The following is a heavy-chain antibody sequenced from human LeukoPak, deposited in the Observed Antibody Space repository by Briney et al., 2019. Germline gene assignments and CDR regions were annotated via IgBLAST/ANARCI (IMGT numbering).Heavy chain of an antibody. D-gene: IGHD3-3*01. Sequence: SVKVSCKASGGTFSSYAISWVRQAPGQGLEWMGEIIPIFGTANYAQKFQGRVTITTDESTSTAYMELSSLRSEDTAVYYCARVQNPPWKSVWSDSYMDVWGKGTTVTVSS. CDR1: GGTFSSYA. V-gene: IGHV1-69*05. CDR2: IIPIFGTA. J-gene: IGHJ6*03. CDR3: ARVQNPPWKSVWSDSYMDV.